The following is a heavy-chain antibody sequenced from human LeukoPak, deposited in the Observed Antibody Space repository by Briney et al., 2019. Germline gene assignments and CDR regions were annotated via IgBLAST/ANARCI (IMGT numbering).Heavy chain of an antibody. CDR1: GGSISSGGYY. Sequence: SQTLSLTCTVSGGSISSGGYYWSWIRQPPGKGLEWIGYIYHSGSTYYNPSLKSRVTISVDRSKNQFSLKLSSVTAADTAVYYCARAPELELVFDYWGQGTLVTVSS. J-gene: IGHJ4*02. CDR3: ARAPELELVFDY. CDR2: IYHSGST. D-gene: IGHD1-7*01. V-gene: IGHV4-30-2*01.